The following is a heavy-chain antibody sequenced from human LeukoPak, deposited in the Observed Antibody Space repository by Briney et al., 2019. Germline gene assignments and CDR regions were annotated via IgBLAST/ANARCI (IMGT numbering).Heavy chain of an antibody. V-gene: IGHV2-5*05. CDR2: IYWDDDK. CDR1: GFSLSTSGVG. Sequence: ESGPTLVNPTQTLTLTCTFSGFSLSTSGVGVGWIRQPPGKALEWLALIYWDDDKRYGPSLKSRLTITKDTSKNQVVLTMTNMDPVDTATYYCARFPDSGWSLDYWGQGTLVTVSS. D-gene: IGHD6-19*01. J-gene: IGHJ4*02. CDR3: ARFPDSGWSLDY.